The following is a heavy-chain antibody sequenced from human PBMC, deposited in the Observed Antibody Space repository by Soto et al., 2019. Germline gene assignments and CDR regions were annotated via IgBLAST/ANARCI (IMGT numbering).Heavy chain of an antibody. D-gene: IGHD2-15*01. V-gene: IGHV4-30-4*01. CDR3: ARGRYCLTGRCFPNWFDS. CDR1: GDSISTVDYF. J-gene: IGHJ5*01. CDR2: IYKSTTT. Sequence: QVHLLESGPGLVKPSQTLSLTCSVSGDSISTVDYFWAWIRQPPGQALEYIGYIYKSTTTYYNPSFESRFAIPLDTSKSQSSLTVTSVTAADTALYFCARGRYCLTGRCFPNWFDSWGQGTLVTVSS.